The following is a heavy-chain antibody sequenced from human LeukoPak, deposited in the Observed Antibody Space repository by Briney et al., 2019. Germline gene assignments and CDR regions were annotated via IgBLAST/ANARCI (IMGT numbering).Heavy chain of an antibody. CDR3: ARVPTRPYSGYYYYYYMDV. CDR1: GDSFSSVTDY. CDR2: GDYSGGT. Sequence: SETLSLTCTVSGDSFSSVTDYWAWIRQPPGKGLEWIASGDYSGGTYYNPSLESRVAISADMSKNQFSLKLTSVTGADTAVYYCARVPTRPYSGYYYYYYMDVWGKGTTVTVSS. J-gene: IGHJ6*03. V-gene: IGHV4-39*07. D-gene: IGHD4-11*01.